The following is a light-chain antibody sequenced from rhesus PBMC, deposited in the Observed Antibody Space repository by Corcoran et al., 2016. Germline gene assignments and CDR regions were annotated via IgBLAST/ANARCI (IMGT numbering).Light chain of an antibody. J-gene: IGKJ4*01. CDR1: QSVSSS. CDR2: GAS. CDR3: QQYSNWPLT. V-gene: IGKV3-42*03. Sequence: EIVLTQSPATLSLSPGERATLSCRASQSVSSSLAWYQQKPEQSPRLLIYGASSRATGIPDRVSGSGSGTDFTLTSSSLEPEDFAVYYCQQYSNWPLTFGGGTKVEIK.